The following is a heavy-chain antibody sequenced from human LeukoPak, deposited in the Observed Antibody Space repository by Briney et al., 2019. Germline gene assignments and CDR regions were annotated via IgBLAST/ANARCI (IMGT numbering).Heavy chain of an antibody. CDR3: AKEEWFGDYHDY. Sequence: PGRCLRLAWAAAGFTVSSYGMGSVRQPAGKWLGWVAFIWYEGSNKYYAASVKGRLHISSDNSKNTPYLQMNSLRAEDTAVYYCAKEEWFGDYHDYWGQGTLVTVSS. CDR1: GFTVSSYG. CDR2: IWYEGSNK. V-gene: IGHV3-30*02. D-gene: IGHD3-10*01. J-gene: IGHJ4*02.